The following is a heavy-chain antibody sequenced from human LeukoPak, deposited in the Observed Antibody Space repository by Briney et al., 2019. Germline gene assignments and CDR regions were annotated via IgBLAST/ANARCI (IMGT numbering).Heavy chain of an antibody. D-gene: IGHD6-6*01. V-gene: IGHV3-9*01. Sequence: GGSLRLSCAASGFTFDDYAMHWVRQAPGKGLEWVSGISWNSGSIGYADSVKGRFTISRDNAKNSLYLQMNSMRAEDTAVYYCAREVLAARPGTIDYWGQGTLVTVSS. J-gene: IGHJ4*02. CDR3: AREVLAARPGTIDY. CDR2: ISWNSGSI. CDR1: GFTFDDYA.